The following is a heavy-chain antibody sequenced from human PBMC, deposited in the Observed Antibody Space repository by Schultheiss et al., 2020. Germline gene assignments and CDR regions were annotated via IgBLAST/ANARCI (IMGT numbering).Heavy chain of an antibody. CDR3: ARGDIVVVVAAIRGSYYYYYGMDV. Sequence: SETLSLTCAVYGGSFSGYYWSWIRQPPGKGLEWIGEINHSGSTNYNPSLKSRVTISVDTSKNQFSLKLSSVTAADTAVYYCARGDIVVVVAAIRGSYYYYYGMDVWGKGTTVTVSS. V-gene: IGHV4-34*01. J-gene: IGHJ6*04. D-gene: IGHD2-15*01. CDR2: INHSGST. CDR1: GGSFSGYY.